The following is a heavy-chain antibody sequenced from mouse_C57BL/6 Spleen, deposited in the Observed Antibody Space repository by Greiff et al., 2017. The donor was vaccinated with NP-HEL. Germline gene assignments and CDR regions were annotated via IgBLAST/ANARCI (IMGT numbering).Heavy chain of an antibody. CDR1: GYTFTSYW. Sequence: VQLQQPGAELVKPGASVKLSCKASGYTFTSYWMQWVKQRPGQGLEWIGEIDPSDSYTNYNQKFKGKATLTVDTSSSTAYMQLSSLTSEDSAVYYCARSKALYGSSRWFAYWGQGTLVTVSA. J-gene: IGHJ3*01. CDR3: ARSKALYGSSRWFAY. D-gene: IGHD1-1*01. CDR2: IDPSDSYT. V-gene: IGHV1-50*01.